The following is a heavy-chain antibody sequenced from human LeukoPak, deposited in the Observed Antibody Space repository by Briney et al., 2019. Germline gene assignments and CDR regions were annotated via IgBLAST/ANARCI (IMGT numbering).Heavy chain of an antibody. Sequence: GGSLRLPCAASGFSFSSHWVHWVRQAPGKGLVWVSRISDDGSYTSNVDSVKGRFTISRDNSKNTLYLQMNSLRAEDTAVYYCAKSRNDRAFFDYWGQGTLVTVSS. CDR3: AKSRNDRAFFDY. CDR1: GFSFSSHW. CDR2: ISDDGSYT. D-gene: IGHD1-1*01. J-gene: IGHJ4*02. V-gene: IGHV3-74*01.